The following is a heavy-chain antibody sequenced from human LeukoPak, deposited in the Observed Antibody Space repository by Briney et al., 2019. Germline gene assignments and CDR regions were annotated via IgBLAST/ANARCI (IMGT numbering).Heavy chain of an antibody. CDR1: GFTVSSNY. J-gene: IGHJ6*02. CDR3: ARGGYDMFL. CDR2: IYDGGNT. D-gene: IGHD3-22*01. V-gene: IGHV3-66*01. Sequence: GGSLRLSCGASGFTVSSNYMGWVRQAPGKGLEWVSGIYDGGNTYYGDSVKGRFIISRDNSKSTLYLQMSSLRVEDTAVYYCARGGYDMFLWGQGTTVTVSS.